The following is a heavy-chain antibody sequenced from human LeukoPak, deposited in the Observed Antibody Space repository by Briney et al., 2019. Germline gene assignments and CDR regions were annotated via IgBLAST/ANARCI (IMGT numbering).Heavy chain of an antibody. CDR2: INPNSGGT. CDR1: GYTFTGYY. J-gene: IGHJ5*02. V-gene: IGHV1-2*02. Sequence: ASVKVSCKASGYTFTGYYMHWVRQAPGQGLEWMGWINPNSGGTNYAQKFQGRVTMTRDTSISTAYMELSRLRSDDTAVYYCARGLTMVRGPSNWFDPWRQGTLVTVSP. CDR3: ARGLTMVRGPSNWFDP. D-gene: IGHD3-10*01.